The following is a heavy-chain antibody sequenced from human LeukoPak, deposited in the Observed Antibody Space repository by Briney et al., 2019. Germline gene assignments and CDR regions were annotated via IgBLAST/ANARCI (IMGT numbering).Heavy chain of an antibody. Sequence: SETLSLTCTVSGGSISSSSYYWGWIRHPPGKGLEWIGSIYYSRSYDYKPYLKGRVTISVDTSKTQFALKLSSVTAADTSVYYCARHRLSSLHPRSDWGQGTLVTVSS. D-gene: IGHD2/OR15-2a*01. J-gene: IGHJ4*02. V-gene: IGHV4-39*01. CDR2: IYYSRSY. CDR1: GGSISSSSYY. CDR3: ARHRLSSLHPRSD.